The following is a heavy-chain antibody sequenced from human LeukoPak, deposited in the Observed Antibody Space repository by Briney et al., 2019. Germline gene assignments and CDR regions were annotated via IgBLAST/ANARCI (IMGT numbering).Heavy chain of an antibody. Sequence: PGGSLRLSCAASGFTFSSYGMHWVRQAPGKGLEWVAVIWYDGSNKYYADSVKGRFTISRDNSKNTLYLQMNSLRAEDTAVYYCARVGQQLVDFDYWGQGTLVTVSS. CDR1: GFTFSSYG. V-gene: IGHV3-33*01. D-gene: IGHD6-13*01. CDR3: ARVGQQLVDFDY. J-gene: IGHJ4*02. CDR2: IWYDGSNK.